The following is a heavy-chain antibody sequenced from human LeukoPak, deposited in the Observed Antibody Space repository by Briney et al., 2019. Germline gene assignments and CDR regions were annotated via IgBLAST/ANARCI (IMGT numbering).Heavy chain of an antibody. CDR2: INPNSGGT. CDR3: ARVRSGSYCQDY. D-gene: IGHD1-26*01. Sequence: ASVKVSCKASGYTFTGYYMHWVRQAPGQGLEWMGWINPNSGGTNYAQKFQGRVTMTRDASISTAYMELSRLRSDDTAVYYCARVRSGSYCQDYWGQGTLVTVSS. V-gene: IGHV1-2*02. J-gene: IGHJ4*02. CDR1: GYTFTGYY.